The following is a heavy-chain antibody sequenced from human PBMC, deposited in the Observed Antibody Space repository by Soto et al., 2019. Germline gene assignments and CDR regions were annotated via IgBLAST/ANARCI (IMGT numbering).Heavy chain of an antibody. V-gene: IGHV4-31*03. CDR1: GGSISSGGYY. CDR3: ARNWMARGFDP. D-gene: IGHD3-10*01. CDR2: IYYSETT. J-gene: IGHJ5*02. Sequence: QVQLQESGPGLVKPSQTLSLTCTVSGGSISSGGYYWSWIRQHPGKGLEWIGYIYYSETTYYNPSLKSXXTXSXXTSKNQFSLKLSSVTAADTAVYYCARNWMARGFDPWGQGTLVTVSS.